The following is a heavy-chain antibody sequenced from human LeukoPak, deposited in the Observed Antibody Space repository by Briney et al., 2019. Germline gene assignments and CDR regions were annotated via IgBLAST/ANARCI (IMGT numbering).Heavy chain of an antibody. CDR2: IYPGGSQT. V-gene: IGHV5-51*01. CDR3: ARRDYTSVWFDP. CDR1: GYSFTSYW. D-gene: IGHD4-11*01. Sequence: GESLKISCKGSGYSFTSYWIGWVRQMPGKGLEWMGIIYPGGSQTIYSPSFQGQVTISVDWSTSTVYLQWNTLKASDTAMYYCARRDYTSVWFDPWGQGTLVTVSS. J-gene: IGHJ5*02.